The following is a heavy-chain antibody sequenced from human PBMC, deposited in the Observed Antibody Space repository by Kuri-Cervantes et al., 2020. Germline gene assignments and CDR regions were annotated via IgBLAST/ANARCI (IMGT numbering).Heavy chain of an antibody. V-gene: IGHV1-18*01. D-gene: IGHD4-17*01. CDR1: GYTFTSYG. J-gene: IGHJ6*02. CDR2: ISAYNGNT. Sequence: ASVKVSCKASGYTFTSYGISWVRQAPGQGLEWMGWISAYNGNTNYAQKLLGRVTMTTDTSTSTAYMELRSLRSDDTAVYYCARDVYGDYGASYYYYYGMDVWGQGTTVTVSS. CDR3: ARDVYGDYGASYYYYYGMDV.